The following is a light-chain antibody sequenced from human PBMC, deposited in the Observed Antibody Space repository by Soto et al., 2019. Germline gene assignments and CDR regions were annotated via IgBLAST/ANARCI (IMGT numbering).Light chain of an antibody. V-gene: IGKV1-12*01. Sequence: DIQMTQSPPSVSASVGDTVTITCRASQPTSNWLAGFQQKPGEPPKLLIYATSTLQSGVPSRFSCSGYGTEFTPTLAGLQPQDFATYFWQQANIFPRMFAQGTKVEI. CDR2: ATS. CDR1: QPTSNW. J-gene: IGKJ1*01. CDR3: QQANIFPRM.